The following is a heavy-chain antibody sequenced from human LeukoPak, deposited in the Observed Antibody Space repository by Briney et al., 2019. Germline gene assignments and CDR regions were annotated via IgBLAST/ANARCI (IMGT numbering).Heavy chain of an antibody. CDR3: ATEGKMVRGVYTDY. Sequence: GASVKVSCKVSGYTLTELSMHWVRQAPGKGFEWMGRFDPADGGTIYAQKFQGRVTMTADTSTDTVFMGLGSLRSEDTAVYYCATEGKMVRGVYTDYWGQGTLVTVSS. CDR2: FDPADGGT. J-gene: IGHJ4*02. CDR1: GYTLTELS. V-gene: IGHV1-24*01. D-gene: IGHD3-10*01.